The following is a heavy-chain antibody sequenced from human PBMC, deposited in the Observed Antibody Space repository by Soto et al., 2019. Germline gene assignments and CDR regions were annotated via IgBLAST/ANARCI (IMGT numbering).Heavy chain of an antibody. CDR3: ARHSDDFWSGYSH. Sequence: QLQLQESGPGLVKPSETLSLTCTVSGGSISSSSYYWGWIRQPPGKGLEWIGSIYYSGSTYYNPSLKSRVTISVDTSKNQFSLKLSSVTAADTAVYYCARHSDDFWSGYSHWGQGTLVTVSS. CDR2: IYYSGST. J-gene: IGHJ4*02. CDR1: GGSISSSSYY. V-gene: IGHV4-39*01. D-gene: IGHD3-3*01.